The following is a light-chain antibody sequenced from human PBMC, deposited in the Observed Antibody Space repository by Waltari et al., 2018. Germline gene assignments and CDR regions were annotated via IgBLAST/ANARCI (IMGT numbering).Light chain of an antibody. CDR3: QAWDSSTGV. Sequence: SYELTQPPSVSVSPGQTASITCSGDKLGDKFACWYQQKPGQSPVLVIYEDKKRPSGIPERFSGSNFGNTATLTISGTQAMDEADYYCQAWDSSTGVFGGGTKLTVL. CDR1: KLGDKF. CDR2: EDK. J-gene: IGLJ2*01. V-gene: IGLV3-1*01.